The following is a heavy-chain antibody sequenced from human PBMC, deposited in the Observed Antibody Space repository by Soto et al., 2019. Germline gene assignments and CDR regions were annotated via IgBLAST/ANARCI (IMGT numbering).Heavy chain of an antibody. CDR1: GGTFSSYA. Sequence: QVQLVQSGAEVKKPGSSVKVSCKASGGTFSSYAINWVRQAPGQGLEWMGGIIPIFGTANYAQKFQGRVTITADESTSTAYMELSSLRSEDTAVYYCARRGYCSSTSCYSHYYYGMDVWGQGTTVTVSS. V-gene: IGHV1-69*01. J-gene: IGHJ6*02. CDR3: ARRGYCSSTSCYSHYYYGMDV. D-gene: IGHD2-2*02. CDR2: IIPIFGTA.